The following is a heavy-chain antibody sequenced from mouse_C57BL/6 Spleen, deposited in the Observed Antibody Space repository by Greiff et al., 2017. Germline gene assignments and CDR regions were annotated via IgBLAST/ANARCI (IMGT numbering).Heavy chain of an antibody. CDR2: IYPSDSET. D-gene: IGHD2-4*01. V-gene: IGHV1-61*01. Sequence: VQLQQPGAELVRPGSSVKLSCKASGYTFTSYWMDWVKQRPGQGLEWIGNIYPSDSETHYNQKFKDKATLTVDKSSSTAYMQLSSLTSEDSAVYYCARGHGLREVFAYWGQGTLVTVSA. CDR1: GYTFTSYW. CDR3: ARGHGLREVFAY. J-gene: IGHJ3*01.